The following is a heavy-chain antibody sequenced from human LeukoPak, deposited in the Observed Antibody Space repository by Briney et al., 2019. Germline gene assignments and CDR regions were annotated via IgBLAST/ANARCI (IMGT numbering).Heavy chain of an antibody. CDR2: ISGSGGST. J-gene: IGHJ6*03. V-gene: IGHV3-23*01. D-gene: IGHD6-13*01. CDR1: GFTFSSYA. CDR3: AKQGGGSSWYYYYYYMDV. Sequence: GGSLRLSCAASGFTFSSYAMSWVRQAPGKGLEWVSAISGSGGSTYYADSVKGRFTISRDNSKNTLYLQMNSLRAEDTAVYYCAKQGGGSSWYYYYYYMDVWGKGTTVTVSS.